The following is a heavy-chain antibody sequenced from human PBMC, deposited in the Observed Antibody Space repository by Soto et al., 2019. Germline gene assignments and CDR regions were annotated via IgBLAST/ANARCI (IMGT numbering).Heavy chain of an antibody. Sequence: EVQLVESGGGLVQPGRSLRLSCEASGFMFDDYAMYWVRQAPGKGLEWVSGISWNSNSIVYADSVKGRFTISRDNAKNSLYLQMISLKPEDTALYYWANSQIIASRPFDYWGQGTKVTVSS. V-gene: IGHV3-9*01. D-gene: IGHD2-15*01. CDR1: GFMFDDYA. CDR2: ISWNSNSI. J-gene: IGHJ4*02. CDR3: ANSQIIASRPFDY.